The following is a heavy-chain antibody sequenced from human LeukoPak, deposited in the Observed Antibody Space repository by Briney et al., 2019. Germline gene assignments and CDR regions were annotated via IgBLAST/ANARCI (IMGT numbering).Heavy chain of an antibody. D-gene: IGHD3-10*01. CDR2: VKSKADDGTT. Sequence: GESLKISCKGSGNSFTSYWIGWVRQAPGKGLDWVGRVKSKADDGTTDYAAPVQGRFTISRDDSKNTLSLQMNSLKTEDTAVYYCATEGGSGSYYGDDAFDMWGQGTMVTVSS. CDR3: ATEGGSGSYYGDDAFDM. V-gene: IGHV3-15*01. CDR1: GNSFTSYW. J-gene: IGHJ3*02.